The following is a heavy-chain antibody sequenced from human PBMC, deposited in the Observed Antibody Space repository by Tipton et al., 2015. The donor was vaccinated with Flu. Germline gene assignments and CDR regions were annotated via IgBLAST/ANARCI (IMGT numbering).Heavy chain of an antibody. CDR1: GFTFSSYE. J-gene: IGHJ3*02. CDR2: ISSSGSTI. D-gene: IGHD3-22*01. V-gene: IGHV3-48*03. CDR3: AREVVVTRGAFDI. Sequence: SLRLSCAASGFTFSSYEMNWVRQAPGKGLEWFSYISSSGSTIYYADSVEGRFTISRDNAKNSLYLQMNSLRAEDTAVYYCAREVVVTRGAFDIWGQGTMVTVSS.